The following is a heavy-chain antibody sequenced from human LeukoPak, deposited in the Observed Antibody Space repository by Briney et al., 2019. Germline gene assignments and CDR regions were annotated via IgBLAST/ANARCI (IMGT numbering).Heavy chain of an antibody. V-gene: IGHV3-23*01. CDR1: GFTFSSYA. D-gene: IGHD3-22*01. CDR2: ISGSGGST. J-gene: IGHJ4*02. Sequence: GGSLRLSCAASGFTFSSYAMNWVRQAPGKGLEWVSVISGSGGSTYYADSVKGRFTISRDNSKNTLSLQMNSLRAEDTAVYYCAKDAYYYDSSGYYYPPLYYFDYWGQGTLVTVSS. CDR3: AKDAYYYDSSGYYYPPLYYFDY.